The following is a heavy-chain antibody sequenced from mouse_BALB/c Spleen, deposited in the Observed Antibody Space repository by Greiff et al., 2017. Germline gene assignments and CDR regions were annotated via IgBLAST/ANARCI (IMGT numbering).Heavy chain of an antibody. J-gene: IGHJ4*01. CDR3: ARLGGNYGSYAMDY. V-gene: IGHV5-12-2*01. CDR2: ISNGGGST. D-gene: IGHD2-1*01. Sequence: EVKLVESGGGLVQPGGSLKLSCAASGFTFSSYTMSWVRQTPEKRLEWVAYISNGGGSTYYPDTVKGRFTISRDNAKNTLYLQMSSLKSEDTAMYYCARLGGNYGSYAMDYWGQGTSVTVSS. CDR1: GFTFSSYT.